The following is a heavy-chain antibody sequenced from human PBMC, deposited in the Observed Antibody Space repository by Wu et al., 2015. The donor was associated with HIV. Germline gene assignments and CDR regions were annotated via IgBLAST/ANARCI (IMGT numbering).Heavy chain of an antibody. J-gene: IGHJ6*02. CDR3: ARNTGSVATSLYSLGV. CDR2: INPLFGTT. V-gene: IGHV1-69*05. Sequence: QVHLMQFGAEVKKPGSSVKVTCKASGDGFTSYAVSWVRQAPGQGLEWMGGINPLFGTTKHAQKFLDRVAFTTDESKTTAYMELSSLTSEDTGVCYCARNTGSVATSLYSLGVWGQGTTVTVSS. D-gene: IGHD6-19*01. CDR1: GDGFTSYA.